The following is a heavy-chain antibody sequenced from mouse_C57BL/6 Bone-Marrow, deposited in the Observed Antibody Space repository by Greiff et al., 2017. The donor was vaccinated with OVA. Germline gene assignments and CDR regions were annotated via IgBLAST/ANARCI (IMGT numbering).Heavy chain of an antibody. D-gene: IGHD1-3*01. CDR1: GYTFTSYW. CDR2: IHPNSGST. CDR3: ARSKGYAMDY. Sequence: VQLQQPGAELVKPGASVKLSCKASGYTFTSYWMHWVKQRPGQGLEWIGMIHPNSGSTNYNEKFKSKATLTVDTSSSTAYMQLSSLTSEDSAVYYCARSKGYAMDYWGQGTSVTVSS. V-gene: IGHV1-64*01. J-gene: IGHJ4*01.